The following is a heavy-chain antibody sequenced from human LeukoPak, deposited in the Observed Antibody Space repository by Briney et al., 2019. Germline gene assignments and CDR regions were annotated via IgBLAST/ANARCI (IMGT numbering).Heavy chain of an antibody. Sequence: ASLKVSCKASGFTFNIYGFSWVRQAPGQGREWMGWITAYNGNTNYAQKFQGRLTMTTDTSTSTAYMELRSLRSDDTAVYYCARDTPRLAVSGFFDYWGKGALVSVFS. D-gene: IGHD3-16*01. CDR2: ITAYNGNT. CDR1: GFTFNIYG. V-gene: IGHV1-18*01. J-gene: IGHJ4*02. CDR3: ARDTPRLAVSGFFDY.